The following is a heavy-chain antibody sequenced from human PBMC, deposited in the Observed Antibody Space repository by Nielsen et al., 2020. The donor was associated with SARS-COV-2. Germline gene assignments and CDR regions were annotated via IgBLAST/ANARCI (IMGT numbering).Heavy chain of an antibody. CDR1: GYSLTEIS. Sequence: ASVKVSCKVSGYSLTEISMHWVRQAPGKGLEWMGSFDPEDGEIIYAQKFEGRVTMTEDTSTDTAYMELRSLRSEDTAVYYCATGSPRLELRYNWFDPWGQGTLVTVSS. CDR3: ATGSPRLELRYNWFDP. J-gene: IGHJ5*02. CDR2: FDPEDGEI. V-gene: IGHV1-24*01. D-gene: IGHD1-7*01.